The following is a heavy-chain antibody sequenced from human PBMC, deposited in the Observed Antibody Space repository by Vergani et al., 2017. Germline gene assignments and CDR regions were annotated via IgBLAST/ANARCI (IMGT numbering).Heavy chain of an antibody. CDR3: ARSQGDYWYYDL. V-gene: IGHV4-38-2*01. Sequence: QVRLEESGPGLVKPSETLSLTCSVSGYSIGSGFYWAWIRQSPGEGLQWLTSIHNRGKTYHNPSLKSRVSVSLDTSKNRFSLNLTSVTATDTAVYYCARSQGDYWYYDLWEPGYLVTVSS. CDR1: GYSIGSGFY. J-gene: IGHJ2*01. D-gene: IGHD2-21*01. CDR2: IHNRGKT.